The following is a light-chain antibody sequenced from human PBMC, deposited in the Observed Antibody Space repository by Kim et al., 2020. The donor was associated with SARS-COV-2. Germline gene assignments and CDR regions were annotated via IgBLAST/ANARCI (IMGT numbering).Light chain of an antibody. CDR3: QQYNNWWT. V-gene: IGKV3-15*01. CDR1: QSISSN. Sequence: SVSPGERATLSCRANQSISSNLAWYQQKPGQAPRLLIYGTSTRATGIPARFSGSGSGTEFTLTISSLQSEDFAVYYCQQYNNWWTFGQGTKVDIK. CDR2: GTS. J-gene: IGKJ1*01.